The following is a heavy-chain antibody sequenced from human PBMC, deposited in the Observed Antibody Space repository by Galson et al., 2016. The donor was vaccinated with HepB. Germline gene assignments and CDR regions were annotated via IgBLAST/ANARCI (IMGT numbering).Heavy chain of an antibody. V-gene: IGHV4-4*07. CDR3: ARGFWLHPHYFFDF. J-gene: IGHJ4*03. CDR2: VYIGGGS. Sequence: SETLSLTCIVSGGSIYGYWSWIRQPAGKGLEWIGRVYIGGGSEYNYSPSLKSRVTMSVDPSKNQFSLKLSSVTAADTAMYYCARGFWLHPHYFFDFWGQGAPVIVS. D-gene: IGHD2/OR15-2a*01. CDR1: GGSIYGY.